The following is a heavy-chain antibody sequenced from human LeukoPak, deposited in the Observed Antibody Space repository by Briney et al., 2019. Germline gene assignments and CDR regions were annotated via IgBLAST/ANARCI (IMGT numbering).Heavy chain of an antibody. D-gene: IGHD6-19*01. CDR3: ARGRGSGHKENWFDP. J-gene: IGHJ5*02. CDR2: TNPNSGNT. Sequence: ASEKVSSKASGYTFTTYDINWVRQATGQGLEWMGWTNPNSGNTGYTQKFQGRVTMTRNTSISTAYMELSSLRSEDTAVYYCARGRGSGHKENWFDPWGQGTLVTVSS. CDR1: GYTFTTYD. V-gene: IGHV1-8*01.